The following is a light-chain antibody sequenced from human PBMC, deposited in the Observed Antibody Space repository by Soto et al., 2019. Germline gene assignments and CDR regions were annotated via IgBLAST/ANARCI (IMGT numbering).Light chain of an antibody. CDR2: DAS. J-gene: IGKJ5*01. V-gene: IGKV1-5*01. CDR1: QTISTW. Sequence: DIQMTQSPSTRSASVGDRVTITCRASQTISTWLAWYQHKPGKAPNLLIYDASTLMSGVPSRFSGSGSGTEFTLTISSLQPGDFAIYYCLQHNSYPITFGQGTRLEIK. CDR3: LQHNSYPIT.